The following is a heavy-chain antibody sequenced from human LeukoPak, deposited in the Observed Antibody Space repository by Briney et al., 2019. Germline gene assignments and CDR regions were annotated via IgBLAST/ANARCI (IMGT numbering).Heavy chain of an antibody. CDR1: GFTVSNNY. D-gene: IGHD3-9*01. Sequence: PGGSLRLSCAASGFTVSNNYMSWVRQAPGKGLGWVSIIYSGGNTYYADSVKGRFTISRDNSKNTLSLQANSLRAEDTAVYYYVSHSDTLTSYSFDYWGQGTLVTVSS. CDR3: VSHSDTLTSYSFDY. V-gene: IGHV3-53*01. CDR2: IYSGGNT. J-gene: IGHJ4*02.